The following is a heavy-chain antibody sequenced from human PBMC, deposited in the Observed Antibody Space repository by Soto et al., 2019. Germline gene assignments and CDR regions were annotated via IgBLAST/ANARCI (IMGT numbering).Heavy chain of an antibody. V-gene: IGHV4-4*02. J-gene: IGHJ4*02. D-gene: IGHD2-8*02. CDR2: IYHSGSP. Sequence: PSETLSLTCAVSGGSISDTNWWTWVRQTPGKGLEWIGEIYHSGSPTYSPSLRGRATISVDKSNNQFSLRLTYVTAADTAVYYCARDKITGLFDYWGQGTLVTVSS. CDR1: GGSISDTNW. CDR3: ARDKITGLFDY.